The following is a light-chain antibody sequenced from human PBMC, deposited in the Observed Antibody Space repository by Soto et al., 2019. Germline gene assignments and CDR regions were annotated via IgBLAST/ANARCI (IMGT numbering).Light chain of an antibody. Sequence: EIVLTQSPATLSLSPGERATLPCRASQSVGNNLAWYQQKPGQAPGLLIYEASTRATGIPARFTGSGSGTEFILTISSLQSEDSAVYYCQQYNLWPPETFGQGTKVDI. V-gene: IGKV3D-15*01. CDR1: QSVGNN. CDR3: QQYNLWPPET. CDR2: EAS. J-gene: IGKJ1*01.